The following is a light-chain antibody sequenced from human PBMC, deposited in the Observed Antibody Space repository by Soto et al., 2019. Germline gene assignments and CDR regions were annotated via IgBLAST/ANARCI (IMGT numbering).Light chain of an antibody. V-gene: IGLV1-44*01. CDR3: AAWDDGRNDLYV. Sequence: QSALAQPPSASGTPGQTVTISCSGSSSNVGKNIVNWYQQVPGTAPKLLIYSTDQRPSGVPDRFSGSKSGTSASLAISGLQSEDEADYYCAAWDDGRNDLYVIGSGKKVIV. CDR2: STD. CDR1: SSNVGKNI. J-gene: IGLJ1*01.